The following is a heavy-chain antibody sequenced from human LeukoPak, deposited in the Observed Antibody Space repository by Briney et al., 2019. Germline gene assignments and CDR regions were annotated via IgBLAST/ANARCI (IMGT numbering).Heavy chain of an antibody. V-gene: IGHV1-2*02. CDR3: ARAPTLWFGEPYVSFDP. J-gene: IGHJ5*02. D-gene: IGHD3-10*01. CDR1: GYTFTGYY. CDR2: INPNSGGT. Sequence: ASVKVSCKASGYTFTGYYMHWVRQAPGQGLEWMGWINPNSGGTNYAQKFQGRVTMTRDTSISTAYMELSRLRSDDTAVYYCARAPTLWFGEPYVSFDPWGQGTLVTVSS.